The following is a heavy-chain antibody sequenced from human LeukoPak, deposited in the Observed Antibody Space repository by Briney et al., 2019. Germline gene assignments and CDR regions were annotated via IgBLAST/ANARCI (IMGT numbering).Heavy chain of an antibody. CDR3: ASIAYCGGDCYLGGWYFDL. CDR1: GGSFIDHNW. V-gene: IGHV4-4*02. J-gene: IGHJ2*01. Sequence: PSETLSLTCDVSGGSFIDHNWWTWVRQAPEKGLEWLGEIYHSGSANYNPSLKSRVTLSLDKPKNQFSLKLNSVTAADTAVYYCASIAYCGGDCYLGGWYFDLWGRGTLVTVSS. D-gene: IGHD2-21*02. CDR2: IYHSGSA.